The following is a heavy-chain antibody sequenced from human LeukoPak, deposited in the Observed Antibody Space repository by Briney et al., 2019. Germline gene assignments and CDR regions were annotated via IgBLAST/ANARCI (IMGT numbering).Heavy chain of an antibody. Sequence: GGSLRLSCAASGFTFSSSWMSWVRQAPGKGLEWVANIKQDGSEKYYVDSVKGRFTISRDNAKNSLYLQMNSLRAEDTAVYYCARGRWETLDYWGQGTLVTVSS. CDR1: GFTFSSSW. V-gene: IGHV3-7*03. D-gene: IGHD1-26*01. J-gene: IGHJ4*02. CDR3: ARGRWETLDY. CDR2: IKQDGSEK.